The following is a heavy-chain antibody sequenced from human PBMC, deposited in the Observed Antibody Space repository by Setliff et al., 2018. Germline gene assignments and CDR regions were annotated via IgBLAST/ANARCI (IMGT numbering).Heavy chain of an antibody. CDR1: GGSIRNYY. CDR3: VRDRTAYSYGLDV. J-gene: IGHJ6*02. Sequence: PSETLSLTCTVSGGSIRNYYWSWIRQPPGKGLEWIGYVYYTGTTNYDPSLKTRVTMSVDTSKNQFALNLRSVTAADTAVYYCVRDRTAYSYGLDVWGQGTTVTVSS. D-gene: IGHD5-18*01. CDR2: VYYTGTT. V-gene: IGHV4-59*01.